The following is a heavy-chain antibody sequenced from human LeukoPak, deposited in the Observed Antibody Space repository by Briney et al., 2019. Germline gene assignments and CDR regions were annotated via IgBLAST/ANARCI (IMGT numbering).Heavy chain of an antibody. CDR1: EYTFTGYY. Sequence: ASVKVSCKASEYTFTGYYIHWVRQAPGQGLEWMGWIDPNTGDSNYVQKFQGRVTMTRDTSISTAYMELSRLRSDDTAFYYCARIRYCGGISCYYIDYWGQGTLVTVSS. CDR3: ARIRYCGGISCYYIDY. J-gene: IGHJ4*02. V-gene: IGHV1-2*02. D-gene: IGHD2-2*01. CDR2: IDPNTGDS.